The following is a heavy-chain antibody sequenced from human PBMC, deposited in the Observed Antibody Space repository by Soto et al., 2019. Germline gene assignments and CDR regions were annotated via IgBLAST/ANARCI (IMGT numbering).Heavy chain of an antibody. Sequence: PGGSLRLSCAASGFTFSSYSMNWVRQAPGKGLEWVSYISSSSSTIYYADSVKGRFTISRDNAKNSLYLQMNSLRAEDTAVYYCARDRRGFGDSSGYYVDAFDIWGQGTMVTVSS. V-gene: IGHV3-48*04. CDR1: GFTFSSYS. CDR2: ISSSSSTI. D-gene: IGHD3-22*01. J-gene: IGHJ3*02. CDR3: ARDRRGFGDSSGYYVDAFDI.